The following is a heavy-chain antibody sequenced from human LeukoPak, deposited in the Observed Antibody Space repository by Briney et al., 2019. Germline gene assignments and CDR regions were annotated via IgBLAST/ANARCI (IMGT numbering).Heavy chain of an antibody. D-gene: IGHD6-13*01. J-gene: IGHJ6*03. CDR2: IRSKANSYAT. CDR3: TRRGIAAAGTSGPTYYYYMDV. Sequence: GGSLRLSCAASGFTFSGSAMHWVRQASGKGLEWVGRIRSKANSYATAYAASVKGRFTISRDDSKNTAYLQMNSLKTEDTAVYYCTRRGIAAAGTSGPTYYYYMDVWGKGTTVTVSS. V-gene: IGHV3-73*01. CDR1: GFTFSGSA.